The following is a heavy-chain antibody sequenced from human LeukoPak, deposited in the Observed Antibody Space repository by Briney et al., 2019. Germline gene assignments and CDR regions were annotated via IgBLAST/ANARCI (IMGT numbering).Heavy chain of an antibody. D-gene: IGHD3-10*01. Sequence: GGSLRLSCAASGFTFSSYAMSWVRQAPGKGLEWVSAISGSGGSTYYADSVKGRFTISRDNSKSTLYLQMNSLRAEDTAVYYCANDYGSGSYYLYYFDYWGQGTLVTVSS. CDR1: GFTFSSYA. CDR2: ISGSGGST. V-gene: IGHV3-23*01. J-gene: IGHJ4*02. CDR3: ANDYGSGSYYLYYFDY.